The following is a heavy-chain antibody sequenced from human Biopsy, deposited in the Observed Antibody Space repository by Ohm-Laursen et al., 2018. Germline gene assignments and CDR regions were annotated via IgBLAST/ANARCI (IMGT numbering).Heavy chain of an antibody. CDR3: AREAIGYQLPCDD. V-gene: IGHV1-69*11. J-gene: IGHJ4*02. D-gene: IGHD2-2*01. CDR2: ITPILRTT. Sequence: SSVKVSCKAPTGTFNSYGIIWVRQAPGQGLEWMGRITPILRTTAYAQTFLGRVTITADSPTSTVDMELTSLTSDDTAVYFCAREAIGYQLPCDDWGQGTLVTVSS. CDR1: TGTFNSYG.